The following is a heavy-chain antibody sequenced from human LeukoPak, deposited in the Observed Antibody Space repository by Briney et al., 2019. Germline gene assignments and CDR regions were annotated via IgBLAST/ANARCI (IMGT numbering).Heavy chain of an antibody. D-gene: IGHD3-9*01. CDR1: GFTFSSYG. CDR3: AKSSRPLRYFDWLLLS. CDR2: ISYDGSNK. V-gene: IGHV3-30*18. J-gene: IGHJ4*02. Sequence: GGSLRLSCAASGFTFSSYGMHWVRQAPGKGLEWVAVISYDGSNKYYADSVKGRFTISRDNSKNTLYLQMNSLRAEDTAVYYCAKSSRPLRYFDWLLLSWGQGTLSPSPQ.